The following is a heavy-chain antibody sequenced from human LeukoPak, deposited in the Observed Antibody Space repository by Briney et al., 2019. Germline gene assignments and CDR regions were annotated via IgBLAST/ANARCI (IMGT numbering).Heavy chain of an antibody. CDR3: AREEDCGSARCSNDH. CDR2: INPKNGGT. D-gene: IGHD2-2*01. J-gene: IGHJ4*02. V-gene: IGHV1-2*02. CDR1: GYTFTAYE. Sequence: ASVKVSCKASGYTFTAYEMHWVRQAPGQGLEYVGWINPKNGGTNSAQNFQGRVTMTWDTSVSTVYMELSRLRSDDTAVYYCAREEDCGSARCSNDHWGEGTLVTVCS.